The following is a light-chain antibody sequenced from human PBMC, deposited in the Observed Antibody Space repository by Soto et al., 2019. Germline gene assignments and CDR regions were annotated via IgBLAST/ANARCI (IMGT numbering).Light chain of an antibody. V-gene: IGLV2-14*01. J-gene: IGLJ3*02. CDR3: SSYTSSSTLRV. CDR1: SSDVGGYNY. CDR2: EVN. Sequence: QSALTQPASVSGSPGQSITISCTGSSSDVGGYNYVSWYQQHPGKAPKLLIFEVNNRPSGVSNRFSASKSGNTASLTISGLQAEDEADYYCSSYTSSSTLRVFGGGTKLTVL.